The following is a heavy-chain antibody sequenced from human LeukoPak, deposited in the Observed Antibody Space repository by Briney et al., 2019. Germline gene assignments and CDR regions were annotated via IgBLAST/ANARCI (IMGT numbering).Heavy chain of an antibody. CDR1: GYSFTGYY. J-gene: IGHJ5*02. Sequence: VASVKVSCKASGYSFTGYYIHWVRQAPGQGLEWMGWIDPNSGDTEYPQRFQGRVTMTRDTSISTAYMELSRLRSDDTAVYFCARGIMITFGGVIAHYNWFDPWGQGTLVTVSS. CDR3: ARGIMITFGGVIAHYNWFDP. V-gene: IGHV1-2*02. D-gene: IGHD3-16*02. CDR2: IDPNSGDT.